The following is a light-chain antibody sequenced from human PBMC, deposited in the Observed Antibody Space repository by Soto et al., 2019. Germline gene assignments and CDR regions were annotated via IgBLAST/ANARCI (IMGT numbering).Light chain of an antibody. CDR3: QAWDSNTMV. J-gene: IGLJ2*01. CDR1: TLGDKY. CDR2: QDI. Sequence: SYELTQPPSVSVSPGQTASITCSGETLGDKYTCWYQQKPGQSPVLVIYQDINRPSGIPERFSGSNSGNTATLTISGTQTIDEADYYCQAWDSNTMVFGGGTKLT. V-gene: IGLV3-1*01.